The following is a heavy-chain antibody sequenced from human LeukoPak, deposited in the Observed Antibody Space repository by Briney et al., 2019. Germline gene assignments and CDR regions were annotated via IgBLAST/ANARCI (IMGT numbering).Heavy chain of an antibody. D-gene: IGHD6-13*01. Sequence: GGSLRLSCAASGFTFSSYGMHWVRQAPGKGLEWVAFIRYDGNNKYYADSVKGRFTISRDNSKNTLYLQMNSLRAEDTAVYYCARGDYSSSWYNWFDPWGQGTLVTVSS. V-gene: IGHV3-30*02. CDR3: ARGDYSSSWYNWFDP. CDR1: GFTFSSYG. CDR2: IRYDGNNK. J-gene: IGHJ5*02.